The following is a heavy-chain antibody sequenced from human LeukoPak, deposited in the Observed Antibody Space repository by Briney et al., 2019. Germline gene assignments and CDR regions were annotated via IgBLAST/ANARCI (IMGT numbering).Heavy chain of an antibody. CDR1: GFIFSDYY. Sequence: GGSLRLSCAASGFIFSDYYMSWIRQAPGKGLEWVSYISSSGSNIYYADSVKGRFTMSRDNAKKSLYLQMNSLRAEDTAVYYCARAKYDSSGYYYSGFDIWGQGTMVTVSS. V-gene: IGHV3-11*04. CDR2: ISSSGSNI. CDR3: ARAKYDSSGYYYSGFDI. J-gene: IGHJ3*02. D-gene: IGHD3-22*01.